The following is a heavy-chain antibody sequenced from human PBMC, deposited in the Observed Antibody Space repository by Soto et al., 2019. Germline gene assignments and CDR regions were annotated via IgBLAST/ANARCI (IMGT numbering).Heavy chain of an antibody. CDR2: ISYDGTNK. J-gene: IGHJ6*02. CDR3: AKDLQSYGDYDYNCYRMDV. Sequence: QVQLVESGGGEVQPGRSLTISCAASGFTFSTYGMHWVRQTPGKGLEWVAVISYDGTNKFYSGSVKCRFTISRANFKNSLTLQMNSLRADDTAVYSCAKDLQSYGDYDYNCYRMDVWGPGTRVTVSS. CDR1: GFTFSTYG. D-gene: IGHD4-17*01. V-gene: IGHV3-30*18.